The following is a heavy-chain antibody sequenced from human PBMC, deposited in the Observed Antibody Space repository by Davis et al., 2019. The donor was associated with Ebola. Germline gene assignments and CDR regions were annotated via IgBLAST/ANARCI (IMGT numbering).Heavy chain of an antibody. CDR2: INQGGSVK. D-gene: IGHD6-25*01. V-gene: IGHV3-7*01. CDR3: AREDGAADY. Sequence: GESLKISCAASGLSFSTYWMSWVRQTPDKGLEFVANINQGGSVKNYVDSVKGRFTISRDSSKDTLFLQMNSLKTEDTAVYFCAREDGAADYWCQGTLVTVSS. CDR1: GLSFSTYW. J-gene: IGHJ4*02.